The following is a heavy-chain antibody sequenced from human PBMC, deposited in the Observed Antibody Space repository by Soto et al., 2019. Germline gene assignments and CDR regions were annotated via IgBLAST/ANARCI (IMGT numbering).Heavy chain of an antibody. J-gene: IGHJ4*02. Sequence: GRSLRLSCAASGFTFSNYAMSWVRQSPGKGLEWVSAITAGGDDTYHADSVKGRFTISRDNTKNTLYLQMNSLKAEDTAVFYCAKGSSSGRPYYFDYWGQGTLVTVSS. V-gene: IGHV3-23*01. D-gene: IGHD3-22*01. CDR1: GFTFSNYA. CDR3: AKGSSSGRPYYFDY. CDR2: ITAGGDDT.